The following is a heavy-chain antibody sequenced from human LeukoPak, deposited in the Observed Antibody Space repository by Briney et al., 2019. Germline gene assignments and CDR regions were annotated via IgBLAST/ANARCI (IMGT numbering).Heavy chain of an antibody. CDR3: SGEVVGDI. V-gene: IGHV3-49*04. CDR2: IRSKAYGGTT. Sequence: GGSLRLSCSASGFTFSNYAMHWVRQAPGKGLEWVGFIRSKAYGGTTEYAASVKGRFTISRDDSKSIAYLQMNSLKTEDTAVYYCSGEVVGDIWGQGTMVTVSS. J-gene: IGHJ3*02. D-gene: IGHD2-15*01. CDR1: GFTFSNYA.